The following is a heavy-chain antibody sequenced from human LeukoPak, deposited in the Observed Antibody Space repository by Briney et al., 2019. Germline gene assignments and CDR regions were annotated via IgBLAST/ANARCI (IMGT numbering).Heavy chain of an antibody. D-gene: IGHD6-13*01. CDR1: GFTFSSYW. CDR2: IKQDGSEK. CDR3: AARYSTSCYFPNSYMDV. J-gene: IGHJ6*03. V-gene: IGHV3-7*01. Sequence: GGSLRLSCAASGFTFSSYWMSWVRQAPGKGLEWVANIKQDGSEKYYVDSVKGRFTISRDNAKNSLYLQMNSLRAEDTAVYYCAARYSTSCYFPNSYMDVWGKGTTVTAS.